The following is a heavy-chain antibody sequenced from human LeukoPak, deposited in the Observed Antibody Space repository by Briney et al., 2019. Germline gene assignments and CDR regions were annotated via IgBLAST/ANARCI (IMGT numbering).Heavy chain of an antibody. Sequence: ASVKVSCKVSGYTLTELSMHWVRQAPGKGLEWMGGFDPEDGETIYAQKFQGRVTMTEDTSTDTAYMELSSLRSEDTAVYYRATDLSGYYFYFDYWGQGTLVTVSS. CDR3: ATDLSGYYFYFDY. D-gene: IGHD3-22*01. V-gene: IGHV1-24*01. CDR1: GYTLTELS. J-gene: IGHJ4*02. CDR2: FDPEDGET.